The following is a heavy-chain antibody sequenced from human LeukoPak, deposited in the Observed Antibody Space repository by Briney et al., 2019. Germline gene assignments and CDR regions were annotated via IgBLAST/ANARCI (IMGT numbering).Heavy chain of an antibody. D-gene: IGHD2-15*01. CDR1: GYDFTVYY. CDR3: ATKGGLTPNTLAM. J-gene: IGHJ3*01. V-gene: IGHV1-2*02. CDR2: MDPKSGDT. Sequence: ASVKVSCKGSGYDFTVYYMHWVRQAPGQGLEWMGWMDPKSGDTIYAPKFQGRASMTTDTSIATAYMELSSLTFDDSAIYYCATKGGLTPNTLAMWGHGTMVTVSS.